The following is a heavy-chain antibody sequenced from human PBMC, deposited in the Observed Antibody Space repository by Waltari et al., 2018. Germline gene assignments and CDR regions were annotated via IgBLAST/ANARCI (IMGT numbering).Heavy chain of an antibody. J-gene: IGHJ3*02. CDR2: ISSSSSYI. CDR1: GFTFSSYS. Sequence: EVQLVESGGGLVKPGGSLRLSCAASGFTFSSYSMNWVRQAPGKGLGLVSSISSSSSYIYYADSVKGRFTISRDNAKNSLYLQMNSLRAEDTAVYYCARFRGAFDIWGQGTMVTVSS. V-gene: IGHV3-21*03. CDR3: ARFRGAFDI.